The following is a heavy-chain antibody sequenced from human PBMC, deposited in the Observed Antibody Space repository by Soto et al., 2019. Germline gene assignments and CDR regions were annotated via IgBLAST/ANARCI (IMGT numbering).Heavy chain of an antibody. CDR2: IRSKANSYAT. D-gene: IGHD1-26*01. Sequence: EVQLVESGGGLVQPGGSLKLSCAASGFTFSGSAMHWVRQASGKGLEWVGRIRSKANSYATAYAASVKGRFTISIDDSKNTAYLQMNSLKTEDTAVYYCTRSVGATFYWGQGTLVTVSS. V-gene: IGHV3-73*02. J-gene: IGHJ4*02. CDR1: GFTFSGSA. CDR3: TRSVGATFY.